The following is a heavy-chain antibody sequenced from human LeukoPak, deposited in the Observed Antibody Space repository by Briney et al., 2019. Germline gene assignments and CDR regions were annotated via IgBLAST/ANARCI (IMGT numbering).Heavy chain of an antibody. J-gene: IGHJ6*02. D-gene: IGHD3-10*01. CDR1: GGSISSGSYY. CDR3: ARDLRLLWFGELLSPYYYYYYGMDV. V-gene: IGHV4-31*03. CDR2: IYYSGST. Sequence: PSETLSLTCTVSGGSISSGSYYWSWIRQHPGKGLEWIGYIYYSGSTYYNPSLKSRITISVDTSKNQFSLKLSSVTAADTAVYYCARDLRLLWFGELLSPYYYYYYGMDVWGQGTTVTVSS.